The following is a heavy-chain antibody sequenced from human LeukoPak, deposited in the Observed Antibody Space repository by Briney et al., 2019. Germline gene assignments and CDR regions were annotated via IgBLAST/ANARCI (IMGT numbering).Heavy chain of an antibody. CDR1: GFTVSSSY. Sequence: GGSLRLSCAASGFTVSSSYMSWVRQAPGKGLEWVSVIYSGGSTYYADSVKGRFTISRDNSKNTPYLQMNSLRAEDTAVYYCARDHKDDAFDIWGQGTMVTVSS. J-gene: IGHJ3*02. V-gene: IGHV3-53*01. CDR2: IYSGGST. CDR3: ARDHKDDAFDI.